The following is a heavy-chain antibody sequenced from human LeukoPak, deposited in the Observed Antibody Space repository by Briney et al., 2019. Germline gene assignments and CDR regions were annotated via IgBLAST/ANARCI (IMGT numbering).Heavy chain of an antibody. D-gene: IGHD2-2*01. CDR2: IYHSGST. Sequence: SETLSLTCTVSGGSISSGGYYWSWIRQPPEKGLEWIGYIYHSGSTYYNPSLKSRVTISVDRSKNQFSLKLSSVTAADTAVYYCARDDCSSTSCYRPHYFDYWGQGTLVTVSS. J-gene: IGHJ4*02. CDR1: GGSISSGGYY. V-gene: IGHV4-30-2*01. CDR3: ARDDCSSTSCYRPHYFDY.